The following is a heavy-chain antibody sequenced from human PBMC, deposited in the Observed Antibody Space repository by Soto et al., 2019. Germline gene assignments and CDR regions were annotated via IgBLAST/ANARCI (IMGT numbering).Heavy chain of an antibody. V-gene: IGHV3-48*02. J-gene: IGHJ5*02. CDR2: ISSSSSTI. Sequence: GGSLRLSCAASGFTFSSYSMNWVRQAPGKGLEWVSYISSSSSTIYYADSVKGRFTISRDNAKNSLYLQMNSLRDEDTAVYYCAGANTIFGVAADRFDPWGQGTLVTVSS. D-gene: IGHD3-3*01. CDR1: GFTFSSYS. CDR3: AGANTIFGVAADRFDP.